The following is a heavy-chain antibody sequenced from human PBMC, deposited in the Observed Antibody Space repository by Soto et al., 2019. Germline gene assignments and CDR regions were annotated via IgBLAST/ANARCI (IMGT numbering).Heavy chain of an antibody. CDR2: ISGSGGRI. CDR3: VRRGSETGWYFDQ. D-gene: IGHD6-19*01. Sequence: EVQLLESGGGLVQPGGSLRLSCAASGFTFYRYDMFWVRQTPRRGLEWVSFISGSGGRIEYGDFVRGRFTASRDNAEDTLSLQMNTQASDDTGDYYCVRRGSETGWYFDQWGQGTLDDVSS. CDR1: GFTFYRYD. J-gene: IGHJ4*02. V-gene: IGHV3-23*02.